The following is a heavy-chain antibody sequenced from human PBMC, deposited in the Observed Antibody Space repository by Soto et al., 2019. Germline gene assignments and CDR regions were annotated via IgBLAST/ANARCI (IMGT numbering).Heavy chain of an antibody. D-gene: IGHD6-25*01. J-gene: IGHJ6*04. CDR1: EFTFSSFA. CDR2: ISHDGSNK. V-gene: IGHV3-30*18. CDR3: ANGAAGAYTYFGMDV. Sequence: GGSLRLSCVASEFTFSSFAMHWVRQAPGKGLEWVAFISHDGSNKYYADSVEGRFTITRDNSKNTLYLEITNSRPEDTAIYYCANGAAGAYTYFGMDVWGKGSRVTVS.